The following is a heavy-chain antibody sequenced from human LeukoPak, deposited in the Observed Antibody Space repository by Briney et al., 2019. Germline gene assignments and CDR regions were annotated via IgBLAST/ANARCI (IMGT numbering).Heavy chain of an antibody. CDR3: ARRSPNYYFDY. J-gene: IGHJ4*02. V-gene: IGHV3-21*01. Sequence: SVKGRFTISRDNAKNSLYQQMNSLRAEDTAVYYCARRSPNYYFDYWGQGTPVTVSS.